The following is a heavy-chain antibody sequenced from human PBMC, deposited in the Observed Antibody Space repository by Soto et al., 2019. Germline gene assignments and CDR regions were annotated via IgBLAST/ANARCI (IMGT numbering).Heavy chain of an antibody. D-gene: IGHD2-15*01. CDR3: AGRRGYKWFDP. CDR2: IQNSGST. Sequence: EVQLVESGGGLIQPGGSLRLSCAASGFTVSNNYMSWVRQAPGKGLEWVSVIQNSGSTYYADSVKGRFTISRDNSKNTLYLQMNSVRGEDTAVYYCAGRRGYKWFDPWGQGTLVTVSS. V-gene: IGHV3-53*01. CDR1: GFTVSNNY. J-gene: IGHJ5*02.